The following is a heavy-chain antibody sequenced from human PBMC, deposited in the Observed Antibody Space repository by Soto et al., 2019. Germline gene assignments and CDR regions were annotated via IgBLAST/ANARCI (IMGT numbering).Heavy chain of an antibody. Sequence: AVGLSFRSSAISWVRQAPGKGLEWVSALDGSGGATYYADSVKGRFTVYRDNSKSTLYLQLNSLRAEDSSVYKCAKVKTQPGLGNWGQGLLVTLSS. CDR2: LDGSGGAT. CDR3: AKVKTQPGLGN. J-gene: IGHJ4*02. V-gene: IGHV3-23*01. CDR1: GLSFRSSA. D-gene: IGHD6-13*01.